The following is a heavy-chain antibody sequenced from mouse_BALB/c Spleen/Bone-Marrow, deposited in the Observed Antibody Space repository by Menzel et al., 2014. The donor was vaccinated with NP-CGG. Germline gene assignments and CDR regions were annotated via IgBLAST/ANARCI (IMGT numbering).Heavy chain of an antibody. J-gene: IGHJ3*01. CDR3: ARGGNYAWFAY. CDR1: GFTFSSFG. V-gene: IGHV5-17*02. D-gene: IGHD2-1*01. CDR2: ISSGSSTI. Sequence: EVMLVESGGGLVQPGGSRKLSCAASGFTFSSFGMHWVRQAPEKGLEWVAYISSGSSTIYYADTVKGRFTISRDNPKNTLFLQMTSLRSEDTAMYYCARGGNYAWFAYWGPGTLVTVSA.